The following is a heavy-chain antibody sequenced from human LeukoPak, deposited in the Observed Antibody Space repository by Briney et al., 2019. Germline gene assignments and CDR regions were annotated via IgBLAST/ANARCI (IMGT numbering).Heavy chain of an antibody. Sequence: PGGSLRLSCAASGFTFSGYWMHWVRQPPGKGLVWVSRITGDGSSTTYADSVKGRFTISRDNAKNTLYLQMISLRAEDTAVYYCARDTGWYFDHWGRGTLVTVSS. CDR2: ITGDGSST. CDR3: ARDTGWYFDH. CDR1: GFTFSGYW. V-gene: IGHV3-74*01. D-gene: IGHD4-17*01. J-gene: IGHJ2*01.